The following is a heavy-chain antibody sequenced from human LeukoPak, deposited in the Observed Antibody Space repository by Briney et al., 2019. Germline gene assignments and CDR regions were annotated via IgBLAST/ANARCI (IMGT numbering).Heavy chain of an antibody. Sequence: TAVNVSCKAAGFTFTSSAVEWVRQARGQRLEWIGGIVVGSGNRNNVQKFQERVTSPRGKATSTAYMELSSLRSENTAVYYCAAISGYWGQGTLVTVSS. CDR3: AAISGY. CDR2: IVVGSGNR. V-gene: IGHV1-58*01. CDR1: GFTFTSSA. J-gene: IGHJ4*02.